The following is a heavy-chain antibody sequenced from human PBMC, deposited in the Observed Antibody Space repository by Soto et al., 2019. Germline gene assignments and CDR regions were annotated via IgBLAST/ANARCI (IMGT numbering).Heavy chain of an antibody. D-gene: IGHD6-13*01. CDR1: GFTFSSYS. CDR3: ARLLPAAAGAYFDY. J-gene: IGHJ4*02. Sequence: GGSLRLSCAASGFTFSSYSMNWVRQAPGKGLEWVSSISSSSSYIYYADSVKGRFTISRDNAKNSLYLQMNSLRAEDTAVYYCARLLPAAAGAYFDYWGQGTLVTVSS. CDR2: ISSSSSYI. V-gene: IGHV3-21*01.